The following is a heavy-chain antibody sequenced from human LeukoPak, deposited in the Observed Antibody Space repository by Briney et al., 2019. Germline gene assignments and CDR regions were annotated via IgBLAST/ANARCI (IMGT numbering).Heavy chain of an antibody. J-gene: IGHJ3*02. Sequence: GAFLRISCKGSGYIIISYWIGWVRQMPRKGLEWTGMNYPGNSKTRYSPSFQGQVTISADKSIRTAYLQWSRLKASDTAMYYCASRYCSGGSCYSDDPFDIWGQGTMVTVSS. D-gene: IGHD2-15*01. CDR2: NYPGNSKT. V-gene: IGHV5-51*01. CDR3: ASRYCSGGSCYSDDPFDI. CDR1: GYIIISYW.